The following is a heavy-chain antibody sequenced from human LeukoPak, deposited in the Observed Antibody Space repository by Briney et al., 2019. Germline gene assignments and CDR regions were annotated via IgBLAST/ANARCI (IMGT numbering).Heavy chain of an antibody. CDR3: ARQRRLELPDY. CDR2: IYYSGST. CDR1: GGSISSYH. J-gene: IGHJ4*02. V-gene: IGHV4-59*08. D-gene: IGHD3-16*01. Sequence: SETLSLTCTVSGGSISSYHWSWIRQPPGKGLEWIGYIYYSGSTNYNPSLKSRVTISVDTSKNQFSLKLSSVTAADTAVYYCARQRRLELPDYWGQGTLVTVSS.